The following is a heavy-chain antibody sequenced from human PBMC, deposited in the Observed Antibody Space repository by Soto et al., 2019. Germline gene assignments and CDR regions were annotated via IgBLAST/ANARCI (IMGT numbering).Heavy chain of an antibody. Sequence: SVKVSCKASGGTFSSYAISCVRQAPGQGLEWMGGIIPIFGTANYAQKFQGRVTITADESTSTAYMELCSLRSEDTAVYYCARDLAAAKADYWGQGTLVTVSS. J-gene: IGHJ4*02. CDR2: IIPIFGTA. CDR1: GGTFSSYA. CDR3: ARDLAAAKADY. V-gene: IGHV1-69*13. D-gene: IGHD6-13*01.